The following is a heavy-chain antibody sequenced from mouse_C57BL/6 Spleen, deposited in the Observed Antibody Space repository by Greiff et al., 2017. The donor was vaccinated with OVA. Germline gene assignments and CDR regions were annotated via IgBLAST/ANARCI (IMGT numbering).Heavy chain of an antibody. V-gene: IGHV5-4*01. CDR2: ISGGGSYT. CDR1: GFTFSSYA. D-gene: IGHD2-4*01. Sequence: EVMLVESGGGLVKPGGSLKLSCAASGFTFSSYAMSWVRQTPEKRLEWVATISGGGSYTYYPDNVKGRFTISRDNAKNNLYLQMSHLKSEDTAMYYCAREHYDYGGAMDDWGQGTSVTVSS. CDR3: AREHYDYGGAMDD. J-gene: IGHJ4*01.